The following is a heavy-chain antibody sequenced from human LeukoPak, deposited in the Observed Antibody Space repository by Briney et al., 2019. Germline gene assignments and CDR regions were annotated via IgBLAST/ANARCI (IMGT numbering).Heavy chain of an antibody. D-gene: IGHD1-7*01. CDR1: GYTLTSYD. Sequence: ASVKVSCTASGYTLTSYDINWVRQATGQGLEWMGWMNPNSGNTGYAQKFQGRVTMTRNTSISTAYMELSSLRSEDTAVYYCAFNWNYADWFDPWGQGTLVTVSS. J-gene: IGHJ5*02. CDR3: AFNWNYADWFDP. V-gene: IGHV1-8*01. CDR2: MNPNSGNT.